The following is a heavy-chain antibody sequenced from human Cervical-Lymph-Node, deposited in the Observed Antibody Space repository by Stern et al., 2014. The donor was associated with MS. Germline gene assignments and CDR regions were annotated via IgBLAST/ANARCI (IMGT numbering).Heavy chain of an antibody. CDR2: IYYSGST. D-gene: IGHD3-3*01. V-gene: IGHV4-31*03. CDR3: ARTPYDFWSGYYGLDY. J-gene: IGHJ4*02. CDR1: CGSISSGGYY. Sequence: QLQLQESGPGLVKPSQTLSLTCTVSCGSISSGGYYWSWIRQHPGKGLERIGDIYYSGSTYYNPSPKSRVTISVDTSKNQFSLKLSSVTAADTAVYYCARTPYDFWSGYYGLDYWGQGTLVTVSS.